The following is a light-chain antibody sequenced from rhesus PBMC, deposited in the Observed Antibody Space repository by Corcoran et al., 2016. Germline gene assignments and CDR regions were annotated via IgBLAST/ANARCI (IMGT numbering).Light chain of an antibody. V-gene: IGKV3-42*03. CDR2: AAS. CDR3: QPYTKWLT. Sequence: EIVLTQSPSTLSLSPGERATLSCRASQSINSNLAWYQKRPGQGPSLLIYAASARAPGIPDRFSGSGSGTEFPLTIDSLEPEDFAVCYCQPYTKWLTFGGGTKVEIK. J-gene: IGKJ4*01. CDR1: QSINSN.